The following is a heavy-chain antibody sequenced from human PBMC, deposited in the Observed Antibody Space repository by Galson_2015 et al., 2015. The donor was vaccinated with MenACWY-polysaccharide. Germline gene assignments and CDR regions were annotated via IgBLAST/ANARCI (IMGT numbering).Heavy chain of an antibody. Sequence: ETLSLTCTVSGGSISSSSYYWGWIRQPPGKGLEWIGSIYYSGSTYYNPSLKSRVTISVDTSKNQFSLKLSSVTAADTAVYYCASQVDTAMVRSYYYYYGTDVWGQGTTVTVSS. CDR3: ASQVDTAMVRSYYYYYGTDV. CDR2: IYYSGST. D-gene: IGHD5-18*01. J-gene: IGHJ6*02. V-gene: IGHV4-39*01. CDR1: GGSISSSSYY.